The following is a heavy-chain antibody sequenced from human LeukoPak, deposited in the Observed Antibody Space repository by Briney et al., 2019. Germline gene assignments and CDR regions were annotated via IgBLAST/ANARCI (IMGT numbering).Heavy chain of an antibody. Sequence: PSQTLSLTCTVSGGSISSGSYYWSWIRQPAGKGLEWIGRIFTSGSTKYNPSLKSRVTISVDTSRNQFSLKLSSVTAADTAIYYCASPRAERSTWYAVDYWGQGTLVTVSA. D-gene: IGHD6-13*01. V-gene: IGHV4-61*02. CDR2: IFTSGST. CDR1: GGSISSGSYY. CDR3: ASPRAERSTWYAVDY. J-gene: IGHJ4*02.